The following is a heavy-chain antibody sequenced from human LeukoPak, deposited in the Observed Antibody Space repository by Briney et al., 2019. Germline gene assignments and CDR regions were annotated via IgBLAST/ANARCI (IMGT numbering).Heavy chain of an antibody. Sequence: GGSLRLSCVGSQLSFSNNWMHWVRQVPGKGLMWVSRISRDGTVTDYADSVKGRFAISRDNAKNTLYLEMNSLRGEDTGLFYCVREVGAPGSFDIWGQGTLVTVSS. CDR3: VREVGAPGSFDI. CDR1: QLSFSNNW. D-gene: IGHD1-26*01. CDR2: ISRDGTVT. J-gene: IGHJ3*02. V-gene: IGHV3-74*01.